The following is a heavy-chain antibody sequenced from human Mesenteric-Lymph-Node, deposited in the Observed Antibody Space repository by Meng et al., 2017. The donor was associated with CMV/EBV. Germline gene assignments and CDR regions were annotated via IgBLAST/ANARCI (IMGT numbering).Heavy chain of an antibody. Sequence: AVYGGSFRAYYWSWIRQPPGKGPEWIGEINHSGSTNYNPSLKSRVTVSVDTSKNQFSLRLSAVTAADTAVYYCAARHCSSTSCYFDYWGQGTLVTVSS. CDR1: GGSFRAYY. CDR3: AARHCSSTSCYFDY. J-gene: IGHJ4*02. V-gene: IGHV4-34*01. CDR2: INHSGST. D-gene: IGHD2-2*01.